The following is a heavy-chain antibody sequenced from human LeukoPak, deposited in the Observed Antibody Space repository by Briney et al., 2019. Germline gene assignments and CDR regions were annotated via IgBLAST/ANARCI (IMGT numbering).Heavy chain of an antibody. CDR1: GFTFDDYA. V-gene: IGHV3-9*01. J-gene: IGHJ3*02. CDR3: ARDSTARFPGSGAFDI. Sequence: GRSLRLSCAASGFTFDDYAMNWVRHAPGKGLEWVSGISWNSGSICYADSVKGRFTISRDNAKNSLYLQMNSLRAEDTAVYYCARDSTARFPGSGAFDIWGQGTMVTVSS. CDR2: ISWNSGSI.